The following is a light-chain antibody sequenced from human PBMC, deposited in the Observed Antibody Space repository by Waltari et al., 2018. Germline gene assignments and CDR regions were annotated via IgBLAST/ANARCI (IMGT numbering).Light chain of an antibody. Sequence: DIQMSQSPSSLSASVGDRVTITCRASQRISTFLNWYQQKPGKAPKLLIYATSTLKSEVPSRFDGNTYGTEFTLTINNLQPEDFATYYCQQSYSSPPTFGQGTKVEIK. CDR3: QQSYSSPPT. CDR2: ATS. J-gene: IGKJ1*01. V-gene: IGKV1-39*01. CDR1: QRISTF.